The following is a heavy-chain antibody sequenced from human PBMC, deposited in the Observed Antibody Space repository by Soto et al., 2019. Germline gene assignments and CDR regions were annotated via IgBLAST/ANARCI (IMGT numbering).Heavy chain of an antibody. J-gene: IGHJ4*02. D-gene: IGHD2-21*01. CDR3: AKRPPTSYCLDD. CDR1: GFTFSNYA. CDR2: ITGSGGGT. Sequence: EVQLLESGGGLVQPGGSLRLSCAASGFTFSNYAMPWVRQAPGKGLEWVSVITGSGGGTYFVDSVKGRFTISRDNSKNTVYLQMNSLRAEDTAVYYCAKRPPTSYCLDDWGKGTLVTVSS. V-gene: IGHV3-23*01.